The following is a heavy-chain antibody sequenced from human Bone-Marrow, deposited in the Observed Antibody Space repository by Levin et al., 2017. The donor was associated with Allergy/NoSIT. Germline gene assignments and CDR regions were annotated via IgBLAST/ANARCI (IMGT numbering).Heavy chain of an antibody. CDR1: GFTFSSYA. D-gene: IGHD3-22*01. CDR2: ISYDGSNK. CDR3: SVPVGYYDSSGYYIPFY. V-gene: IGHV3-30*04. Sequence: GGSLRLSCAASGFTFSSYAMHWVRQAPGKGLEWVAVISYDGSNKYYADSVKGRFTISRDNSKNTLYLQMNSLRAEDTAVYYCSVPVGYYDSSGYYIPFYWGQGTLVTVSS. J-gene: IGHJ4*02.